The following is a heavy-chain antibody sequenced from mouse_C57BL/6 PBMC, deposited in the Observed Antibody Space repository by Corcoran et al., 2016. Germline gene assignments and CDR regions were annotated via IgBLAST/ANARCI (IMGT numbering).Heavy chain of an antibody. J-gene: IGHJ1*03. CDR3: ARRYYGSSYLWYFDV. Sequence: QIQWVQSGPELKKPGETVKISCKASGYTFTTYGMSWVKQAPGKGLKWMGWINTYSGVPTYADDFKGRFAFSLETSASTAYLQINNLKNEDTATYFCARRYYGSSYLWYFDVWGTGTTVTVSS. CDR2: INTYSGVP. D-gene: IGHD1-1*01. V-gene: IGHV9-3*01. CDR1: GYTFTTYG.